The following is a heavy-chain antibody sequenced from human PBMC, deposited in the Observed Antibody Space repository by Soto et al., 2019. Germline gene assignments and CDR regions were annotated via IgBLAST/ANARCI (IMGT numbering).Heavy chain of an antibody. CDR3: ARFLLGTYYYDSSGYAAFDI. CDR2: IYYSGST. V-gene: IGHV4-30-4*01. Sequence: PSETLSLTCTVSGGSISSGDYYWSWIRQPPGKGLEWIGYIYYSGSTYYNPSLKSRVTISVDTSKNQFSLKLSSVTAADTAVYYCARFLLGTYYYDSSGYAAFDIWGQGTMVTVSS. J-gene: IGHJ3*02. D-gene: IGHD3-22*01. CDR1: GGSISSGDYY.